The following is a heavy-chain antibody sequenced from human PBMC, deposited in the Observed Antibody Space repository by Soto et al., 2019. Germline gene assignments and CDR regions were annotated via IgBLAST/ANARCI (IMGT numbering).Heavy chain of an antibody. D-gene: IGHD5-12*01. V-gene: IGHV1-2*02. J-gene: IGHJ4*02. CDR2: INPNSGGT. CDR1: GYTFTGYY. Sequence: GASVKVSCKASGYTFTGYYMHWVRQAPGQGLEWMGWINPNSGGTNYAQKLQGRVTMTTDTSTSTAYMELRSLRSDDTAVYYCRVYSGYDFSFDYWGQGTLVTVSS. CDR3: RVYSGYDFSFDY.